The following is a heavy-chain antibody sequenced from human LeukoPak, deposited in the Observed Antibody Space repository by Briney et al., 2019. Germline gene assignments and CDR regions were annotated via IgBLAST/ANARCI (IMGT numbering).Heavy chain of an antibody. V-gene: IGHV6-1*01. Sequence: SPTLSLTFAISGDSVSSNSAAWDWIRQSPSRGLEWLGRTYYRSKWFYDYAVSVKSRITINPDTSKNQFSLLLNSVTPEDTAVYYCTRDSSLGNDAFDVWGQGTMVTVSS. D-gene: IGHD7-27*01. CDR2: TYYRSKWFY. J-gene: IGHJ3*01. CDR3: TRDSSLGNDAFDV. CDR1: GDSVSSNSAA.